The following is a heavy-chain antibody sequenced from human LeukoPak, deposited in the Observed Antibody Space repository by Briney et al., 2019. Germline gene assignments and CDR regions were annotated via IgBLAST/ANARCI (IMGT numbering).Heavy chain of an antibody. V-gene: IGHV1-2*02. D-gene: IGHD6-13*01. CDR2: INPNSGGT. J-gene: IGHJ4*02. CDR3: ARPQYSSSWYEDDY. Sequence: GASVKVSCKASGYTFTGYYMHWVREAPGQGLEWMGWINPNSGGTNYAQKFQGRVTMTRDTSISTAYMELSRLRSDDTAVYYCARPQYSSSWYEDDYWGQGTLVTVSS. CDR1: GYTFTGYY.